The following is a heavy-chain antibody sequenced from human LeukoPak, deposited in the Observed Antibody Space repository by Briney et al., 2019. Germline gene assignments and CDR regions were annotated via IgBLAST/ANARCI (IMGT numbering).Heavy chain of an antibody. V-gene: IGHV4-4*07. CDR2: IYTSGST. D-gene: IGHD5-12*01. CDR3: ARVRGYSDYYYYMDV. Sequence: SETLSLTCTVSGGSISSYYWSWIRQPAGKGLEWIGRIYTSGSTNYNPSLKSPVTISVDTSKNQFSLKLSSVTAADTAVYYCARVRGYSDYYYYMDVWGKGTTVTISS. J-gene: IGHJ6*03. CDR1: GGSISSYY.